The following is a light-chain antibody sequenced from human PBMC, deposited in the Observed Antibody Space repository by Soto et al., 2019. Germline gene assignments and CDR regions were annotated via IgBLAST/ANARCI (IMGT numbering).Light chain of an antibody. CDR2: EVS. Sequence: QSALTQPASVSGSAGQSITISCSGTMRDVGAYNLVSWYQQHPGTAPKLIIYEVSNRPSGISSRFSGSRSGNTASLTISGLQPEDEGDYYCSAYTPRNTLVFGGGTKVTVL. V-gene: IGLV2-14*01. CDR3: SAYTPRNTLV. CDR1: MRDVGAYNL. J-gene: IGLJ3*02.